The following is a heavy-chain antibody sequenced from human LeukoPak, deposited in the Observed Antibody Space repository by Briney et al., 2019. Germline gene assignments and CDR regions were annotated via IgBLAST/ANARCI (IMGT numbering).Heavy chain of an antibody. CDR2: INWNGGST. Sequence: GGSLRLSCAASGFTFDDYGMSWVRQAPWKGLEWVSVINWNGGSTGYADSVKGRFTISRDNAKNSLYLQMNSLRAEDTALYHCARGHMYYMDVWGKGTTVTVSS. D-gene: IGHD2-21*01. CDR3: ARGHMYYMDV. J-gene: IGHJ6*03. V-gene: IGHV3-20*01. CDR1: GFTFDDYG.